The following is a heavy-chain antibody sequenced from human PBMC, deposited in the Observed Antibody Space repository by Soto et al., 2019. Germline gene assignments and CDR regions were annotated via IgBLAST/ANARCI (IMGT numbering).Heavy chain of an antibody. Sequence: GGSLRLSCAASGFSFTNFAMSWVRQAPGKGLEWVSAISGSGGNTYYADSVKGRFTISRDTSKNTLYPQMNSLRAEDTALYYCAKSYSSNWYDYFNYWGQGTLVTVSS. CDR3: AKSYSSNWYDYFNY. J-gene: IGHJ4*02. D-gene: IGHD6-13*01. V-gene: IGHV3-23*01. CDR2: ISGSGGNT. CDR1: GFSFTNFA.